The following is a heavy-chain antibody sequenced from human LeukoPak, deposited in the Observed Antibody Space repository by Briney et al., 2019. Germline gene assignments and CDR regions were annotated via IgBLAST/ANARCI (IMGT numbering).Heavy chain of an antibody. D-gene: IGHD3-22*01. Sequence: ASVKVSCKASGYTFTDYYIHWVRQAPGQGLEWMGWISPNSGGTNYAQQFQGRVTMTRDTSISTAFMELRRLRSDDTAVYYSARVKTMIVVVRLFDYWGQGTLVTVSS. J-gene: IGHJ4*02. V-gene: IGHV1-2*02. CDR1: GYTFTDYY. CDR2: ISPNSGGT. CDR3: ARVKTMIVVVRLFDY.